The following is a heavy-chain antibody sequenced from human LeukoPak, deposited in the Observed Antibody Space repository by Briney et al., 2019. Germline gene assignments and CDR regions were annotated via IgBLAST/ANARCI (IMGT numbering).Heavy chain of an antibody. CDR3: ARAEKYYYDPGNDAFDI. J-gene: IGHJ3*02. CDR2: IYHSGST. CDR1: GGSISSGGYS. D-gene: IGHD3-22*01. V-gene: IGHV4-30-2*06. Sequence: SQTLSLTCAVSGGSISSGGYSWSWIRQSPGKGLEWIGYIYHSGSTYYNPSLKSRVTMSVDRSKNQFSLKLSSVTAADTAVYYCARAEKYYYDPGNDAFDIWGQGTMVTVSS.